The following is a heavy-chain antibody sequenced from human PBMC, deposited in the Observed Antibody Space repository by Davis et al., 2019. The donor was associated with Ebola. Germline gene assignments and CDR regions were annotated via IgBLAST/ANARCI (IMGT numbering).Heavy chain of an antibody. CDR2: IYYSGST. V-gene: IGHV4-59*01. CDR3: ARVGRIAVAGRSAFDI. J-gene: IGHJ3*02. Sequence: MPSETLSLTCTVSGGSISSYYWSWIRQPPGKGLEWIGYIYYSGSTNYNPSLKSRVTISVDTSKNQFSLKLSSVTAADTAVYYCARVGRIAVAGRSAFDIWGQGTMVTVSS. CDR1: GGSISSYY. D-gene: IGHD6-19*01.